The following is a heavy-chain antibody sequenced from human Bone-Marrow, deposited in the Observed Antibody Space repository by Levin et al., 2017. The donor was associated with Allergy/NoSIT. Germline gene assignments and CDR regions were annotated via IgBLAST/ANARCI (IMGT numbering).Heavy chain of an antibody. Sequence: TSETLSLTCSVSGVSLDIGAFYWTWIRQPAGKGLEWIGRIHTSGSTDYHPSLGSRVTISLDKSKKQFSLRLNSVTAADTAVYYCARDGSGSYYGYYFDYWGQGSLVTVSS. CDR3: ARDGSGSYYGYYFDY. D-gene: IGHD3-10*01. CDR1: GVSLDIGAFY. CDR2: IHTSGST. V-gene: IGHV4-61*02. J-gene: IGHJ4*02.